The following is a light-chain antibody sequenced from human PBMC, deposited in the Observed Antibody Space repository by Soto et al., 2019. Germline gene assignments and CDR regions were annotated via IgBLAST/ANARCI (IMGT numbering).Light chain of an antibody. J-gene: IGKJ5*01. CDR1: QSVSSN. CDR2: DAS. CDR3: QQRSNWPLT. V-gene: IGKV3-11*01. Sequence: EIVMTQSPATLSVSPGERASLSCRASQSVSSNLAWYQQKPGQAPRLLIYDASNRATGIPARFSGSGSGTDFTLTISSLEPEDFAIYYCQQRSNWPLTFGQGTRL.